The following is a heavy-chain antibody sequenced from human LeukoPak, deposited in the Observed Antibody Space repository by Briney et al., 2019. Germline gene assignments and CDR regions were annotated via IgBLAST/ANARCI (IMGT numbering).Heavy chain of an antibody. Sequence: SETLSLTCTVSGGSISSSSYYWGWIRQPPGKGLEWIGSIYYSGSTYYNPSLKSRVTISVDTSKNQFSLKLSSVTAADTAVYYCARTPRGHYFDYWGQGTLVTVSS. J-gene: IGHJ4*02. CDR1: GGSISSSSYY. V-gene: IGHV4-39*07. CDR3: ARTPRGHYFDY. CDR2: IYYSGST.